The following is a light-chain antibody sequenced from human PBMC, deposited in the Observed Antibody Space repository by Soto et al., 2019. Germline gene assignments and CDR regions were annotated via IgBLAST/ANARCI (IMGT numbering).Light chain of an antibody. CDR3: QQYYGPWT. Sequence: DFQMTQSPSTLSASVGVRVTITCRASQSIHSWLAWFQHQSWKAPKLLIYKASSLESGVPSRFSGSGSGTEFTLTISSLQPDDSATYYCQQYYGPWTFGQGTKVEVK. V-gene: IGKV1-5*03. CDR1: QSIHSW. CDR2: KAS. J-gene: IGKJ1*01.